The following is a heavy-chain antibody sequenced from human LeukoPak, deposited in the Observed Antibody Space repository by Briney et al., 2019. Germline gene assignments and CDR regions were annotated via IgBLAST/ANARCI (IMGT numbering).Heavy chain of an antibody. J-gene: IGHJ3*02. CDR2: IYYSGNT. CDR1: GDSISSSSYY. Sequence: SETLSLTCTVSGDSISSSSYYWGWIRQPPGKGLESIGNIYYSGNTYYNPSLKSRVTISVDTSKNQFSLKLSSVTAADTAVYYCARSHAFDIWGQGTMVTVSS. V-gene: IGHV4-39*07. CDR3: ARSHAFDI.